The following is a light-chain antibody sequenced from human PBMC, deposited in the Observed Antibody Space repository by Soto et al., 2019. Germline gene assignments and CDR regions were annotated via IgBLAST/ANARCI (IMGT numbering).Light chain of an antibody. Sequence: DIVMTQSPDSLAVSLGERSTINCKSSQSVLSSSNNKNYLAWYQQKPGQPPKLLIYWASTRESGVPDRFSGSGSGTDFTLTISSLQAEDVAVYYCQQYFSTPPLTFGQGTRLEIK. CDR2: WAS. J-gene: IGKJ5*01. CDR1: QSVLSSSNNKNY. CDR3: QQYFSTPPLT. V-gene: IGKV4-1*01.